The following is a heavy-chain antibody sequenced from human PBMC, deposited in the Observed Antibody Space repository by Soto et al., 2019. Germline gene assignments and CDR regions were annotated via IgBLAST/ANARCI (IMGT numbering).Heavy chain of an antibody. CDR1: GWSFSGYS. D-gene: IGHD2-2*02. CDR3: ARAPLYPDY. J-gene: IGHJ4*02. Sequence: SETLSLTCDVYGWSFSGYSWTWIRQNPGKGLQWIGHINHSGSANYNPSLKSRVTISVHTSKNQFSLELTSVTAADTAVYYCARAPLYPDYWGQGTLVTVSS. V-gene: IGHV4-34*01. CDR2: INHSGSA.